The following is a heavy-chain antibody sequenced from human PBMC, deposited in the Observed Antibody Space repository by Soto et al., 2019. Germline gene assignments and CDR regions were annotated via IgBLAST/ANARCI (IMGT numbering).Heavy chain of an antibody. Sequence: GGSLRLSCGCSGFTFRIHSMNVVLHAPVMVLYLFASISTSSSFIYYGDSVRGRFIISRDNAKNSLDLQMDSLRVEDTAVYYCARENKDVNKSTSISSGFHGMDVWGQGITVTVSS. CDR3: ARENKDVNKSTSISSGFHGMDV. J-gene: IGHJ6*02. CDR1: GFTFRIHS. V-gene: IGHV3-21*01. D-gene: IGHD2-2*01. CDR2: ISTSSSFI.